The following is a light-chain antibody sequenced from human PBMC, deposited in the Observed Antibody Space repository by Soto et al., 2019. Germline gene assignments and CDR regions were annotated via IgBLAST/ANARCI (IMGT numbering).Light chain of an antibody. CDR3: QQYNNWPPWT. J-gene: IGKJ1*01. CDR1: QSVSRN. V-gene: IGKV3-15*01. Sequence: EIVMTQSPATLSVSPGERATLSCRASQSVSRNLAWYQQKPGQAPRLLIYGAPTRATGIPARFSGSGSGTEFTLTISSLQSEDFAVYYCQQYNNWPPWTFGQGTKVEIK. CDR2: GAP.